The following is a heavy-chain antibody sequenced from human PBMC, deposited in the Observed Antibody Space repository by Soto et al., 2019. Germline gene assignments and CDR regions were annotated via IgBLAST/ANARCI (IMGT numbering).Heavy chain of an antibody. CDR1: GYTFTSYG. V-gene: IGHV1-18*01. CDR3: AKEYYYGSAGAY. Sequence: QVQLVQSGAEVKKPGASVKVSCKASGYTFTSYGISWVRQAPGQGLEWMGGISAYNGNTNYAQKLQGKVTRTTDTTTSKAYRGRRSLRAEATAVYYCAKEYYYGSAGAYWGQGTLVTVSP. CDR2: ISAYNGNT. D-gene: IGHD3-10*01. J-gene: IGHJ4*02.